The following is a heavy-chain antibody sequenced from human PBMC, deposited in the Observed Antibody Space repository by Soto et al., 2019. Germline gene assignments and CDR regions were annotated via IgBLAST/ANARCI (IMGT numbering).Heavy chain of an antibody. CDR1: GYTFTGYY. D-gene: IGHD3-22*01. CDR2: INPNSGGT. J-gene: IGHJ5*02. Sequence: ASLKVSCKASGYTFTGYYMHWVRQAPGQGLEWMGWINPNSGGTNYAQKFQGWVTMTRDTSISTAYMELSRLRSDDTAVYYCAREGASSGYYYVPNWFDPWGQGTLVTVSS. V-gene: IGHV1-2*04. CDR3: AREGASSGYYYVPNWFDP.